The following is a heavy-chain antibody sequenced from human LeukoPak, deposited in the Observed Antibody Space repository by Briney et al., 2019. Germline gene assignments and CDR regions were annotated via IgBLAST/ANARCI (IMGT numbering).Heavy chain of an antibody. CDR3: ASTRRDGYPFDY. CDR2: INHSGST. D-gene: IGHD5-24*01. V-gene: IGHV4-34*01. CDR1: GGSFSGYY. J-gene: IGHJ4*02. Sequence: SETLSLTCAVYGGSFSGYYWSWIRQPPGKGLEWIGEINHSGSTNYNPSLKSRVTVSVDTSKNQFSLRLSSVTAADTAVYYCASTRRDGYPFDYWGQGTLVTVSS.